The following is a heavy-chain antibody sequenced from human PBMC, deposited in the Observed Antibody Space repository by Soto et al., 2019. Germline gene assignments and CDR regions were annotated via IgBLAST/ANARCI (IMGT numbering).Heavy chain of an antibody. CDR1: GGSISSYY. J-gene: IGHJ6*03. D-gene: IGHD2-2*01. CDR2: IYYSGST. V-gene: IGHV4-59*01. Sequence: SETLSLTCTVSGGSISSYYWSWIRQPPGKGLEWIGYIYYSGSTNYNPSLKSRVTISVDTSKNQFSLKRRSVTAADTDVYYCARALPHCSSTSCYDDYYYYYYMDVWGKGTTVTVSS. CDR3: ARALPHCSSTSCYDDYYYYYYMDV.